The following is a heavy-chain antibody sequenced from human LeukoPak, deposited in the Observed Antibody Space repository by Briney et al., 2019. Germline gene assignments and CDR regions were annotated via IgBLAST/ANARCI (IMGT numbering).Heavy chain of an antibody. CDR3: ARGELVSSGWYNWFDP. CDR1: GYTFTGYY. J-gene: IGHJ5*02. V-gene: IGHV1-2*06. D-gene: IGHD6-19*01. CDR2: INPNSGST. Sequence: ASVKVSCKASGYTFTGYYMHWVRQPPGQGLEWMGRINPNSGSTNYAQKFQGRVTMTRDTSISTAYMELSRLRSDDTAVYYCARGELVSSGWYNWFDPWGRGTLVTVSS.